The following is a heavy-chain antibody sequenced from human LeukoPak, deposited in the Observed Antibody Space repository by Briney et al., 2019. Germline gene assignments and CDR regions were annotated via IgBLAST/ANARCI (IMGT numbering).Heavy chain of an antibody. CDR3: ARELVDYAFWSGYYPKYYFDY. V-gene: IGHV4-34*01. CDR2: INHSGST. J-gene: IGHJ4*02. CDR1: GGSFSGYY. D-gene: IGHD3-3*01. Sequence: PSETLSLTCAVYGGSFSGYYWSWIRQPPGKGREWIGEINHSGSTNYNPSLKSRVTISVDTSKNQFSLKLSFVTAADTAVYYCARELVDYAFWSGYYPKYYFDYWGQGTLVTVSS.